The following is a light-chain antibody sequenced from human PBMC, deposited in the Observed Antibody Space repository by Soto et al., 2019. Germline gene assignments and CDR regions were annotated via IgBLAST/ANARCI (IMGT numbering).Light chain of an antibody. CDR2: QAS. Sequence: DIQMTQSPSTLSASVGDRLTITCRASQSLSSWLAWYQQKPGKAPILLIYQASSLQSGVPSRFSGSGSGTEFTLTISSLQPDDFATYYCQQYNSYPWTFGQGTKVEIK. CDR3: QQYNSYPWT. V-gene: IGKV1-5*03. J-gene: IGKJ1*01. CDR1: QSLSSW.